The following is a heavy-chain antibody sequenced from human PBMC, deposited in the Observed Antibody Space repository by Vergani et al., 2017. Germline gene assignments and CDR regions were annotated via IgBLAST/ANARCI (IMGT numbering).Heavy chain of an antibody. V-gene: IGHV4-59*01. Sequence: QVQLQESGPGLVKPSETLSLTCTVSGGSISSYYWSWIRQPPGKGLEWIEYIYYSGSTNYNPSPKSRVTISVDTSKNQFSLKLSSVTAADTAVYYCAREYYYEGVSAFDIWGQGTMVTVSS. CDR2: IYYSGST. CDR1: GGSISSYY. D-gene: IGHD3-22*01. J-gene: IGHJ3*02. CDR3: AREYYYEGVSAFDI.